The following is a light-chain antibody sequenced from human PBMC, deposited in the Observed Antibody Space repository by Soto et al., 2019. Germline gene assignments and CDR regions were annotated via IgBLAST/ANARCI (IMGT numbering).Light chain of an antibody. CDR1: QSVSNN. CDR2: DAS. V-gene: IGKV3-15*01. J-gene: IGKJ5*01. Sequence: SCRASQSVSNNLTWYQQKPGQAPRLLIYDASTRATGVPARFSGSGSGTEFTLTISSLQSEDFAVYYCQEYDNWPPITFGQGTRLEI. CDR3: QEYDNWPPIT.